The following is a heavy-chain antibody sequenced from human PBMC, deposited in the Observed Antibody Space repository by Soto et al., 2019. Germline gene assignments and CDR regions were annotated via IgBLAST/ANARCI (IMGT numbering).Heavy chain of an antibody. CDR3: ARDNYDFWSGYYTHNWLDP. V-gene: IGHV1-69*06. CDR2: MIPIFGTA. D-gene: IGHD3-3*01. J-gene: IGHJ5*02. CDR1: GGTFSSYA. Sequence: SVKVSCKASGGTFSSYAISWVGQAPGQGLEWMGGMIPIFGTANYAQKFQGRVTITADKSTSTAYMELSSLRSEDTAVYYCARDNYDFWSGYYTHNWLDPSGQGTSVTVSS.